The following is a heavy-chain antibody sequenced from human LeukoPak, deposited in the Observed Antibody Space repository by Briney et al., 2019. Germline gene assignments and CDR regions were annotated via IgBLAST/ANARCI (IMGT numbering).Heavy chain of an antibody. J-gene: IGHJ4*02. CDR3: ARDPRGYGDYVGFDY. D-gene: IGHD4-17*01. CDR2: INSDGSST. Sequence: GGSLRLSCAASGFTFSSYWMHWVRQAPGKGLVWVSRINSDGSSTSYGDSVKGRFTISRENAKNTLYLQMNSLRAEDTAVYYCARDPRGYGDYVGFDYWGQGTLVTVSS. CDR1: GFTFSSYW. V-gene: IGHV3-74*01.